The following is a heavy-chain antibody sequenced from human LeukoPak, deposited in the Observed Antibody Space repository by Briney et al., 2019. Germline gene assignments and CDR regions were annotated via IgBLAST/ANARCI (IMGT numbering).Heavy chain of an antibody. CDR3: ARGPIAARPSSLDY. CDR1: GFTFSSYS. V-gene: IGHV3-21*01. J-gene: IGHJ4*02. D-gene: IGHD6-6*01. CDR2: ISSSSSYI. Sequence: GGSLRLSCAASGFTFSSYSMNWVRQAPGKGLEWVSSISSSSSYIYYADSVKGRFTISRDNAKNSLYLQMNTLRAEDTAVYYGARGPIAARPSSLDYWGQGTLVTVSS.